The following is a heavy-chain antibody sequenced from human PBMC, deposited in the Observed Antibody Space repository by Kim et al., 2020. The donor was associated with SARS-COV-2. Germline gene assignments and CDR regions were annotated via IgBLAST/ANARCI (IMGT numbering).Heavy chain of an antibody. J-gene: IGHJ5*02. V-gene: IGHV4-59*01. CDR2: IYYSGST. CDR3: ARDEAAWGWFDP. CDR1: GGSISSYY. Sequence: SQTLSLTCTVSGGSISSYYWSWIRQPPGKGLEWIGYIYYSGSTNYNPSLKSRVTISVDTSKNQFSLKLSSVTAADTAVYYCARDEAAWGWFDPWGQGTLV. D-gene: IGHD6-13*01.